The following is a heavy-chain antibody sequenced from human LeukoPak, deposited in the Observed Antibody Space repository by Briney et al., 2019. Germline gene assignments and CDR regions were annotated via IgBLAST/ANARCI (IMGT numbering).Heavy chain of an antibody. CDR2: INPNSGGT. Sequence: GASVKVSCKASGSTFTGYYMHWVRLAPGQGLEWVGWINPNSGGTNYAQKFQGRVTMTRDTSISTAYMELSRLRSDDTAVYYCARSYYDFWSGYYTDIYYFDYWGQGTLVTVSS. CDR1: GSTFTGYY. V-gene: IGHV1-2*02. D-gene: IGHD3-3*01. J-gene: IGHJ4*02. CDR3: ARSYYDFWSGYYTDIYYFDY.